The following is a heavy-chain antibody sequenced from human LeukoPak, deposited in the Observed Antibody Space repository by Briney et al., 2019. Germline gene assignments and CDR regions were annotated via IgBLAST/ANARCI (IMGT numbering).Heavy chain of an antibody. Sequence: SETLSLTCAVYGGSFSGYYWSWIRQPPGKGLEWNGEINHSGSTNYNPSLKSRVTISVDTSKNQFSLKLSSVTAADTAVYYCARENPTLTGYYKDYWGQGTLVTVSS. D-gene: IGHD3-9*01. CDR3: ARENPTLTGYYKDY. CDR2: INHSGST. CDR1: GGSFSGYY. J-gene: IGHJ4*02. V-gene: IGHV4-34*01.